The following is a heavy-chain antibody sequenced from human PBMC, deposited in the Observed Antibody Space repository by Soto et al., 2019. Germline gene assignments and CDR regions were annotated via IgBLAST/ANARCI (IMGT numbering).Heavy chain of an antibody. CDR3: ARGPGDDCDY. CDR2: INPNSGGT. D-gene: IGHD4-17*01. CDR1: GYTFTGYY. J-gene: IGHJ4*02. Sequence: QVQLVQSGAEVKKPGASVKVSCKASGYTFTGYYMHWVRQAPGQGLEWMGWINPNSGGTNYAQKCQGRVTMTRDTSISTAYMELSRLRSDDTAVYYCARGPGDDCDYWGQGTLVTVSS. V-gene: IGHV1-2*02.